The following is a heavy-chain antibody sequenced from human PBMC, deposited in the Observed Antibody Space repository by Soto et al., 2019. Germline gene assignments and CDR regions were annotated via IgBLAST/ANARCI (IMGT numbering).Heavy chain of an antibody. D-gene: IGHD2-2*01. CDR2: TYYRSKWYN. CDR1: GDSVSSNSAA. V-gene: IGHV6-1*01. Sequence: KQSQTLSLTCAISGDSVSSNSAAWNWIRQSPSRGLEWLGRTYYRSKWYNDYAVSVKSRITINPDTSKNQFSLQLNSVTPEDTAVYYCARGVVPAASHYYYMDVWGKGTTVTVSS. CDR3: ARGVVPAASHYYYMDV. J-gene: IGHJ6*03.